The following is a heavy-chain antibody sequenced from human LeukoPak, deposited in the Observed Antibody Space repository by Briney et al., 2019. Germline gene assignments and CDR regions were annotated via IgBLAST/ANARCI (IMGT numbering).Heavy chain of an antibody. Sequence: GGSLRLSCAASEFSVGSNYMTWVRQAPGKGLEWVSLIYSGGSTYYADSVKGRFTISRDNSKNTLYLQMNSLRAEDTAVYYCAREWGWEGDAFDIWGQGTMVTVSS. D-gene: IGHD1-26*01. CDR2: IYSGGST. V-gene: IGHV3-66*01. CDR1: EFSVGSNY. J-gene: IGHJ3*02. CDR3: AREWGWEGDAFDI.